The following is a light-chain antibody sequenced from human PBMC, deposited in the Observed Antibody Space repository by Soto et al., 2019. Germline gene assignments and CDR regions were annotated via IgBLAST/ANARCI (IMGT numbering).Light chain of an antibody. CDR2: AAS. CDR1: QSVSSN. CDR3: QQYNNWPLT. V-gene: IGKV3D-15*01. J-gene: IGKJ4*01. Sequence: EIVMTQSPATLSVSPGERATLSCRASQSVSSNLAWYQQKPGQAPRLLIYAASTRATGIPARFSGSGSGTEFTLTISSLQSEDCVVYYCQQYNNWPLTFGGGTKVEIK.